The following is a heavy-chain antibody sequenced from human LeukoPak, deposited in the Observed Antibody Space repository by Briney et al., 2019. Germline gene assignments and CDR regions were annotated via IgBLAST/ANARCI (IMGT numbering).Heavy chain of an antibody. V-gene: IGHV4-4*07. D-gene: IGHD4-23*01. CDR1: GVSISSDY. Sequence: SETLSLTCTVSGVSISSDYCGWIRQPAGKGLEWIGRIYTSGSTNYNPSLKSRVTMSVDTSKNQFSLKLSSVTAADTAVYFCARDLGTNTVVTAFDYWGQGTLVTVSS. CDR2: IYTSGST. CDR3: ARDLGTNTVVTAFDY. J-gene: IGHJ4*02.